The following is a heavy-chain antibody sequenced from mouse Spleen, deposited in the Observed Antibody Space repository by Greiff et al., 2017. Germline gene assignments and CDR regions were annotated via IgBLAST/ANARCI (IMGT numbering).Heavy chain of an antibody. CDR3: TRCDGSAWFAY. CDR2: IDPETGGT. D-gene: IGHD2-3*01. V-gene: IGHV1-15*01. J-gene: IGHJ3*01. Sequence: QVQLQQSGAELVRPGASVTLSCKASGYTFTDYEMHWVKQTPVHGLEWIGAIDPETGGTAYNQKFKGKAILTADKSSSTAYMELRSLTSEDSAVYYCTRCDGSAWFAYWGQGTLVTVSA. CDR1: GYTFTDYE.